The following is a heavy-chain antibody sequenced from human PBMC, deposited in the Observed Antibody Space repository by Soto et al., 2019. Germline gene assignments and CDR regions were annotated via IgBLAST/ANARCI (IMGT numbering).Heavy chain of an antibody. D-gene: IGHD3-3*01. J-gene: IGHJ4*02. CDR3: ARGYTVFREVTRYHFDY. V-gene: IGHV3-7*01. CDR2: IQQDGSAK. CDR1: GLTISSYW. Sequence: PGGSLRLSXAASGLTISSYWMSWVRQAPGKGLGWVANIQQDGSAKYYADSVKGRFTISRDNAKNSLHLQMNSLRAEDTAVYYCARGYTVFREVTRYHFDYWGQGIQVNVSS.